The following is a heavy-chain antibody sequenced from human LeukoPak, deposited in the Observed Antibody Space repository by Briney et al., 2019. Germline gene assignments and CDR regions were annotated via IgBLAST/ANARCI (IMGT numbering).Heavy chain of an antibody. CDR3: AKDRSCTNDICHGDFDY. Sequence: PGGSLRLSCAASGFTFSSYAVSWVREAPGKGLEWVSSISGSGGSTYSVHSVKGRFTISRDNSKNTLYLQMNSLRAEDTALYYCAKDRSCTNDICHGDFDYWGQGTLVTVSS. CDR1: GFTFSSYA. CDR2: ISGSGGST. J-gene: IGHJ4*02. D-gene: IGHD2-8*01. V-gene: IGHV3-23*01.